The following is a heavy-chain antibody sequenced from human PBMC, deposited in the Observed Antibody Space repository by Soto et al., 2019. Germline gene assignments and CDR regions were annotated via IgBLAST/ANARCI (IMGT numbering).Heavy chain of an antibody. CDR1: GFTFSSFG. Sequence: SLRLSCAASGFTFSSFGIHWVRQAPGKGLGWVAVISYDGIDKNYADSVKGRFTISRENSKNMVYLRMNSLRAEDTAVYYCAKDLREMTTIRPDYWGQGILVTVSS. CDR3: AKDLREMTTIRPDY. J-gene: IGHJ4*02. V-gene: IGHV3-30*18. CDR2: ISYDGIDK. D-gene: IGHD4-4*01.